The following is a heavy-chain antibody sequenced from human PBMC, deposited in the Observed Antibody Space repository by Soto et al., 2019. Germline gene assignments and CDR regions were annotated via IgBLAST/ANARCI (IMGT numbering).Heavy chain of an antibody. D-gene: IGHD6-19*01. CDR3: AKAYSSGWYGAEYFQH. J-gene: IGHJ1*01. CDR1: GFTFSSYA. Sequence: GGSLRLSCAASGFTFSSYAMSWVRQAPGKGLEWVSAISGSGGSTYYADSVKGRFTISGDNSKNTLYLQMNSLRAEGTAVYYCAKAYSSGWYGAEYFQHWGQGTLITVSS. V-gene: IGHV3-23*01. CDR2: ISGSGGST.